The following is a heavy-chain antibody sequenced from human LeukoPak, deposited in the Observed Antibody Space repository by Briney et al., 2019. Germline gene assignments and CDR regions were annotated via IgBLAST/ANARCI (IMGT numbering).Heavy chain of an antibody. J-gene: IGHJ4*02. Sequence: ASVKVSCKASGYTFTSYDINWVRQATGQGLEWMGWMNPNSGNTGYAQKFQGRVTMTRDTSTSTVYMELSSLRSEDTAVYYCARAVYDSSGYYYVWPGFDYWGQGTLVTVSS. CDR3: ARAVYDSSGYYYVWPGFDY. CDR2: MNPNSGNT. CDR1: GYTFTSYD. V-gene: IGHV1-8*01. D-gene: IGHD3-22*01.